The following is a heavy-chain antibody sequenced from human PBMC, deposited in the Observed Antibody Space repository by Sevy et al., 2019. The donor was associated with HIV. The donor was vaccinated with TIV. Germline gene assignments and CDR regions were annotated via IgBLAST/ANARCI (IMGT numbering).Heavy chain of an antibody. D-gene: IGHD5-18*01. CDR1: GGSFSGYY. J-gene: IGHJ4*02. Sequence: SETLSLTCAVYGGSFSGYYWSWIRQPPGKGLEWIGEINHSGSTTYNPSLKSRVTISVDTSKNQFSLKLSSVTAADTAVYYCARVGGAWVTYYFDYWGQGTLVTVSS. CDR2: INHSGST. CDR3: ARVGGAWVTYYFDY. V-gene: IGHV4-34*01.